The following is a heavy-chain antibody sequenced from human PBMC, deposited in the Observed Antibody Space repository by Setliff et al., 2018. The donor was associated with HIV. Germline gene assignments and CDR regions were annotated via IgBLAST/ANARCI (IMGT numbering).Heavy chain of an antibody. V-gene: IGHV4-59*01. Sequence: SETLSLTCSVSSGSISTYYWNWIRQPPGKGLEWIGYIYYSGSTNYNPSLKSRVTISVDTSKKRFSLKLTSVSTADTAVYYCASSDAYNCFGAFDFWGQGTMVTVSS. CDR3: ASSDAYNCFGAFDF. J-gene: IGHJ3*01. CDR2: IYYSGST. CDR1: SGSISTYY. D-gene: IGHD3-16*01.